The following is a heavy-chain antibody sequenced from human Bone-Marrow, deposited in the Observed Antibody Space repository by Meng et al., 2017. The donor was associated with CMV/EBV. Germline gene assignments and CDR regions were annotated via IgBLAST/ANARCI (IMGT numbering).Heavy chain of an antibody. D-gene: IGHD5-12*01. Sequence: ASVKVSCKASGYTFTAHYFHWVRQAPGQGLEWMGWIHPHRGDTNYAQQFQGRVTLTRDTSINTGYMELTRLTSDDTAVYYCARDPLVAVHPGPGDLYYYYGMDVWGQGTTVTVSS. V-gene: IGHV1-2*02. J-gene: IGHJ6*02. CDR3: ARDPLVAVHPGPGDLYYYYGMDV. CDR1: GYTFTAHY. CDR2: IHPHRGDT.